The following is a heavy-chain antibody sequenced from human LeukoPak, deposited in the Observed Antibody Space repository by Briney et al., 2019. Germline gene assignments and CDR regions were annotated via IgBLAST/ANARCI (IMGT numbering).Heavy chain of an antibody. J-gene: IGHJ4*02. CDR1: GYTFTSYY. D-gene: IGHD2-2*01. CDR3: ARDEGCSSTSCLFDY. V-gene: IGHV1-46*01. CDR2: INPSGGST. Sequence: VASVTVSFKASGYTFTSYYMHWVRQAPGQGLEWMGIINPSGGSTNYAQKFQGRVTMTGDMSTSTVYMELSGLRSEDTAVYYCARDEGCSSTSCLFDYWGQGTLVTVSS.